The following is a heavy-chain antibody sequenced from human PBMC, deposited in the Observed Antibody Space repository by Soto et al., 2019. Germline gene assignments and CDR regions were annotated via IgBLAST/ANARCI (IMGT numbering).Heavy chain of an antibody. CDR1: GYTFTDFY. J-gene: IGHJ4*02. D-gene: IGHD5-18*01. CDR3: ARARIQLWLLEYFDY. V-gene: IGHV1-2*04. CDR2: INPNSGGT. Sequence: ASVKVSCKTSGYTFTDFYMHWVRQAPGQGLEWMGWINPNSGGTKYAQNFQGWVTMTRDTSISTAYMELSRLRSDDTAVYYCARARIQLWLLEYFDYWGQGTLVTVSS.